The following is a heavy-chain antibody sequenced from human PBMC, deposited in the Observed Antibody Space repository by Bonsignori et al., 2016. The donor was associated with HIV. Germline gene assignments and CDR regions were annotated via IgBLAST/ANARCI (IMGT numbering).Heavy chain of an antibody. Sequence: GSLRLSCTVSGGSISSYYWSWIRQPPGKGLEWIGYIYYSGSTNYNPSLKSRVTISVDTSKNQFSLKLSSVTAADTAVYYCARDAGVITFGGVIVWGQGTLVTVSS. CDR1: GGSISSYY. CDR3: ARDAGVITFGGVIV. D-gene: IGHD3-16*02. CDR2: IYYSGST. V-gene: IGHV4-59*01. J-gene: IGHJ4*02.